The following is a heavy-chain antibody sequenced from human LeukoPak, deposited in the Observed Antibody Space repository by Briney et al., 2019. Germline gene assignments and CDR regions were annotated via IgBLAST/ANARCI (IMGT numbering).Heavy chain of an antibody. CDR1: GYTFTSYG. CDR2: ISAYNGNT. D-gene: IGHD2-21*02. Sequence: ASVKVSCKASGYTFTSYGISWVRQAPGQGLEWMGWISAYNGNTNYAQKLQGRVTMTTDTSTSTAYMELRGLRSDDTAVYYCARDLDGVVVVTAIHDYWGQGTLVTVSS. J-gene: IGHJ4*02. CDR3: ARDLDGVVVVTAIHDY. V-gene: IGHV1-18*01.